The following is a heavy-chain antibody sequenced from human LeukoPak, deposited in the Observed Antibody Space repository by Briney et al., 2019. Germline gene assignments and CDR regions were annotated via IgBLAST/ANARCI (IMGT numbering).Heavy chain of an antibody. J-gene: IGHJ4*02. CDR3: ARNGGSYTDY. CDR2: MNPNSGNA. V-gene: IGHV1-8*03. CDR1: GYTFTTYD. D-gene: IGHD1-26*01. Sequence: TSVKVSCKASGYTFTTYDINWVRQATGQGLEWMGWMNPNSGNAVSAQKFQGRVTITRNTSISTAYMEVSSLRSEDTAVYYCARNGGSYTDYWGQGTLVTVSS.